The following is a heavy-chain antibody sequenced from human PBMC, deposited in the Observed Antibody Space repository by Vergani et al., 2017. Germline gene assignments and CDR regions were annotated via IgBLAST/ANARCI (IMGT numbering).Heavy chain of an antibody. CDR3: ASLRRGKCSAGSEYFQH. V-gene: IGHV1-69*18. D-gene: IGHD4-23*01. CDR1: GAYVGSGG. J-gene: IGHJ1*01. Sequence: QVQLQESGPGLVKASQTLSLTCSVSGAYVGSGGYYWSWVRQAPGQGLEWMGRIIPIFGTANYAQKFQGRVTITADESTSTAYMELSSLRSEDTAVYYCASLRRGKCSAGSEYFQHWGQGTLVTVSS. CDR2: IIPIFGTA.